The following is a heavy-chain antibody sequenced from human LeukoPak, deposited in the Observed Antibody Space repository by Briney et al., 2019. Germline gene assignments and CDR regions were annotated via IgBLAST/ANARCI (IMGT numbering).Heavy chain of an antibody. CDR3: ARIRARESAFDI. CDR2: INPSGGST. J-gene: IGHJ3*02. CDR1: GYTFTSYY. Sequence: ASVKASCKAAGYTFTSYYMHWVRQAPGQGLEWMGIINPSGGSTSYAQKFQGRVTMTRDTSTSTVYMELSSLRSEDTAVYYCARIRARESAFDIWGQGTMVTVSS. D-gene: IGHD1-26*01. V-gene: IGHV1-46*01.